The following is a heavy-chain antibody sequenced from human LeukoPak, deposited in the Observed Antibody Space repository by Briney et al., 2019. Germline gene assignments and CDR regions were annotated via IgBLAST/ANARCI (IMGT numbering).Heavy chain of an antibody. Sequence: ASVKVSCKASGYTFTSYDINCVRQATGQGLEWMGWMNPNSGNTGYAQKFQGRVTMTRNTSISTAYMELSSLRSEDTAVYYCAREGRDYGGNANYYYGMDVWGQGTTVTVSS. CDR3: AREGRDYGGNANYYYGMDV. D-gene: IGHD4-23*01. CDR2: MNPNSGNT. V-gene: IGHV1-8*01. J-gene: IGHJ6*02. CDR1: GYTFTSYD.